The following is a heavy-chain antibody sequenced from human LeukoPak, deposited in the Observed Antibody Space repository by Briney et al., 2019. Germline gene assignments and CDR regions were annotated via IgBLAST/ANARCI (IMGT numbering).Heavy chain of an antibody. CDR1: GYTFTIYD. Sequence: ASVKVSCKASGYTFTIYDINWVRQATGQGLEWMGWMNPNSGNTGYAQKFQGRVTMTRNTSISTAYMELSSLRSEDTAVYYCARSRTIFGVVIIAYYGMDVWGQGTTVTVSS. CDR2: MNPNSGNT. D-gene: IGHD3-3*01. J-gene: IGHJ6*02. V-gene: IGHV1-8*01. CDR3: ARSRTIFGVVIIAYYGMDV.